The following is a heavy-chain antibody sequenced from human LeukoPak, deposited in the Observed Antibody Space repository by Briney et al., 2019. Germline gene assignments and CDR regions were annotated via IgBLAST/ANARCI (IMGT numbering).Heavy chain of an antibody. D-gene: IGHD6-6*01. J-gene: IGHJ4*02. CDR3: VQARRKVDH. CDR1: GYTFTGYY. V-gene: IGHV1-2*02. CDR2: INPNSGGT. Sequence: GASVKVSCKASGYTFTGYYMHWVRQAPGQGLEWMGWINPNSGGTNYAQKFQGMVTMTGDTSISTAYMELSRLRSDDTTVYYCVQARRKVDHWGQGTLVTVSS.